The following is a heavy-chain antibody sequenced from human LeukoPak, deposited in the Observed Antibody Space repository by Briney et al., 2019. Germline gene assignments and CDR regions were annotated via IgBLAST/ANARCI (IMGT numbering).Heavy chain of an antibody. J-gene: IGHJ4*02. Sequence: ASVKVSCKASGGTFSSYAISWVRQAPGQGLEWMGGIIPVFGTANYAQKFQGRVTITADESTSTAYMELSSLRSEDTAVYYCARAGGSGWYSAFDYWGQGTLVTVSS. V-gene: IGHV1-69*01. CDR2: IIPVFGTA. D-gene: IGHD6-19*01. CDR1: GGTFSSYA. CDR3: ARAGGSGWYSAFDY.